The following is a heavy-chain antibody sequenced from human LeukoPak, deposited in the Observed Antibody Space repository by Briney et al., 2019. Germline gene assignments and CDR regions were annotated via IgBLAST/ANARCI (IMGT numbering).Heavy chain of an antibody. V-gene: IGHV1-69*13. J-gene: IGHJ5*02. D-gene: IGHD3-3*01. CDR3: AREGWLGSGWFDP. CDR1: GGTFSSYA. CDR2: IIPIFGTA. Sequence: SVKVSCKASGGTFSSYAISWVRQAPGQGLEWMGGIIPIFGTANYAQKFQGRVTITADESTSTAYMELSSLRSEDTAVYYCAREGWLGSGWFDPWGQGTLVTVSS.